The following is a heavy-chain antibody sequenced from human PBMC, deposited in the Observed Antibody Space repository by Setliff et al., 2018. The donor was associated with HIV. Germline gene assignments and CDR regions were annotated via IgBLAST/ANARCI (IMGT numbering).Heavy chain of an antibody. V-gene: IGHV4-38-2*01. D-gene: IGHD3-22*01. CDR1: GYSISSGYY. CDR3: AVRRYYDSTGYYDY. Sequence: PSETLSLTCAVSGYSISSGYYWGWIRQPPGKGLEWIGSMYHSGSTYHNPSLKSRVTISVDTSKNQFSLKLSSVTAADTAVYYCAVRRYYDSTGYYDYWGQGTLVTVSS. CDR2: MYHSGST. J-gene: IGHJ4*02.